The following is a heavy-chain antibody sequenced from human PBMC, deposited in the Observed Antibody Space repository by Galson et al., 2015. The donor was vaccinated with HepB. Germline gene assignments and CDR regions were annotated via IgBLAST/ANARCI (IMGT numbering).Heavy chain of an antibody. J-gene: IGHJ4*02. CDR3: AKDNDHNFDY. CDR2: ISTYNDVT. V-gene: IGHV1-18*04. D-gene: IGHD2-8*01. Sequence: SVKVSCKATGYTFNTYGIFWVRQASGQGLEWMGWISTYNDVTNYAQKFQGRVTMTTDTSTSTAYLELRSLRSDDTAVYYCAKDNDHNFDYWGQGTLVTVSS. CDR1: GYTFNTYG.